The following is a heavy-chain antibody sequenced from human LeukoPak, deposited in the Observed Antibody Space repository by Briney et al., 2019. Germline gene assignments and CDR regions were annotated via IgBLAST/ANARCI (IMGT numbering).Heavy chain of an antibody. J-gene: IGHJ2*01. D-gene: IGHD5-18*01. CDR2: IIPIFGTA. CDR3: ARVTGPGSYGDWYFDL. CDR1: GGTFSSYA. Sequence: ASVKVSCKASGGTFSSYAFSWVRQAPGQGLEWMGGIIPIFGTANYAQKFQGRVTITTDESTSTAYMELSSLRSEDTAVYYCARVTGPGSYGDWYFDLWGRGTLVTVS. V-gene: IGHV1-69*05.